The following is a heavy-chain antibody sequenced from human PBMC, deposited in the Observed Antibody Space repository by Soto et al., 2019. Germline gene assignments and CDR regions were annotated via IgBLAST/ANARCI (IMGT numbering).Heavy chain of an antibody. D-gene: IGHD2-2*01. J-gene: IGHJ5*02. CDR3: ARDQLLSHWFDP. V-gene: IGHV4-31*03. CDR2: IYYSGST. Sequence: NPSETLSLTCTVSGGSISSGGYYWSWIRQHPGKGLEWIGYIYYSGSTYYNPSLKSRVTISVDTSKNQFSLKLSSVTAADTAVYYCARDQLLSHWFDPWGQGTLVTVSS. CDR1: GGSISSGGYY.